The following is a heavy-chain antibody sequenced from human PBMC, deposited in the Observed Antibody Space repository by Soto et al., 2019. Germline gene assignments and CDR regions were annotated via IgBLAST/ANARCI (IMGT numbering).Heavy chain of an antibody. J-gene: IGHJ4*02. CDR2: ISSSSSYI. V-gene: IGHV3-21*01. Sequence: GGSLRLSCAASGFTFSSYSMNWVRQAPGKGLEWVSSISSSSSYIYYADSVKGRFTISRDNAKNSLYLQMNSLRAEDTAVYYCARSKLGYCSSTSCYFDYWGQGTLVTVSS. CDR3: ARSKLGYCSSTSCYFDY. D-gene: IGHD2-2*01. CDR1: GFTFSSYS.